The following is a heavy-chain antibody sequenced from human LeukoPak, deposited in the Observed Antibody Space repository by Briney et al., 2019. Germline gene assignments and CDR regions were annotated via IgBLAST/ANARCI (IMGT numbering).Heavy chain of an antibody. CDR1: GGSISSYY. CDR3: ARDPYYDSSGYHYFDY. CDR2: IYTSGST. D-gene: IGHD3-22*01. V-gene: IGHV4-4*07. J-gene: IGHJ4*02. Sequence: SETLSLTCTVSGGSISSYYWSWIRQPAGKGLEWIGRIYTSGSTNYNPSLKSRVTMSVDTSKNQFSLKLSSVTAADTAVYYCARDPYYDSSGYHYFDYWGQGTLATVSS.